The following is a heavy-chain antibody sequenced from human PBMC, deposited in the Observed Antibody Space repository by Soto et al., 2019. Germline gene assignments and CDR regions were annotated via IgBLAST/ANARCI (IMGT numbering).Heavy chain of an antibody. CDR1: GGTFSTYG. D-gene: IGHD1-26*01. J-gene: IGHJ3*01. V-gene: IGHV1-69*01. CDR2: IIPIFGTI. CDR3: ASWEREDALDV. Sequence: QVQLVQSGAEVKKPGSSVKVSCKASGGTFSTYGITWVRQASGQGLEWMGGIIPIFGTIKFAQKFQGRLTITPDESTSTVYMELSSLTSEDTAVYYCASWEREDALDVCGQGTIVTVSS.